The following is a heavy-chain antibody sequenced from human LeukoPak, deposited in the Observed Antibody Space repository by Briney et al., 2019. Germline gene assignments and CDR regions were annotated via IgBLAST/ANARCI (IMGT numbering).Heavy chain of an antibody. CDR2: INPNGGGT. V-gene: IGHV1-2*02. Sequence: ASVKASCKASGYTFTGDFMHWVRQAPGQGLEWMGWINPNGGGTNYAQKFQGRVTMTRDTPISTAYMELSRLRSDDTAVYYCATTRKLWPHYYYDYMDVWGKGTTVTVSS. D-gene: IGHD3-10*01. CDR3: ATTRKLWPHYYYDYMDV. CDR1: GYTFTGDF. J-gene: IGHJ6*03.